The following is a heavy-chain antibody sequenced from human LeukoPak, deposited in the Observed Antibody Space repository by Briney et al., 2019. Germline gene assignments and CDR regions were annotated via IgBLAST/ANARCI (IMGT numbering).Heavy chain of an antibody. CDR1: GFTFSSYA. J-gene: IGHJ3*02. CDR2: ISGSGGST. CDR3: AKDIRKYYGSGSYQDAFDI. D-gene: IGHD3-10*01. V-gene: IGHV3-23*01. Sequence: GGSLRLSCAASGFTFSSYAMSWVRQAPGKGLEWVPAISGSGGSTYYADSVKGRFTISRDNSKNTLYLQMNSLRAEDTAVYYCAKDIRKYYGSGSYQDAFDIWGQGTMVTVSS.